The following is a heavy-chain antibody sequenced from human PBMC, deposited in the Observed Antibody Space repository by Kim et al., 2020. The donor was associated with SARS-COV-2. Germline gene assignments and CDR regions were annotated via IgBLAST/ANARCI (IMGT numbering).Heavy chain of an antibody. D-gene: IGHD6-13*01. J-gene: IGHJ6*02. CDR2: ISYDGSNK. CDR1: GFTFSSYA. V-gene: IGHV3-30*04. CDR3: ARDFNPSAGDYGMDV. Sequence: GGSLRLSCAASGFTFSSYAMHWVRQAPGKGLEWVAVISYDGSNKYYADSVKGRFTISRDNSKNTLYLQMNSLRAEDTAVYYCARDFNPSAGDYGMDVWGQGTTVTVSS.